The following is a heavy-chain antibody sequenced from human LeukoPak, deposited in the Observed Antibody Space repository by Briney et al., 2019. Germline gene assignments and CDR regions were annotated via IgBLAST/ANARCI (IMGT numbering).Heavy chain of an antibody. CDR3: ARVPHMYYDILTH. J-gene: IGHJ4*02. V-gene: IGHV1-69*04. D-gene: IGHD3-9*01. Sequence: GASVTVSCKASGGTFSSYAISWVRQAPGQGLEWMGRIIPILGIANYAQKFQGRVTITADKSTSTAYMELSSLRSEDTAVYYCARVPHMYYDILTHWGQGTLVTVSS. CDR1: GGTFSSYA. CDR2: IIPILGIA.